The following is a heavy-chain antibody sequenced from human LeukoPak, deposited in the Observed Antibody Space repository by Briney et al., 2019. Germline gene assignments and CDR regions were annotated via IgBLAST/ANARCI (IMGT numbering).Heavy chain of an antibody. CDR3: ARQTGSGLFILP. V-gene: IGHV4-39*01. Sequence: SETLSLTCTVSGVSLSSSNSYWGWIRQPPGKGLEWIGSIYYSGNTYYNASLKSQVSISIDTSKNQFSLRLTSVTAADTAVYYCARQTGSGLFILPGGQGTLVTVSS. CDR1: GVSLSSSNSY. D-gene: IGHD3/OR15-3a*01. CDR2: IYYSGNT. J-gene: IGHJ4*02.